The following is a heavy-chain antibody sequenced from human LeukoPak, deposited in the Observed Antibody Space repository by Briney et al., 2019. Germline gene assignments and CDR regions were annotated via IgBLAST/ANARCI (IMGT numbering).Heavy chain of an antibody. V-gene: IGHV3-13*01. CDR2: FHTAGDI. Sequence: GESLRLSCAASGFTFSNYDMHWVRQATGKGLEWVSAFHTAGDIHYSGSVKGRFATSRENAKNSFYLQMNNLRAGDTAVYYCARGSCSSRSCYKRVNGLDVWGQGTPVTVSS. J-gene: IGHJ6*02. CDR1: GFTFSNYD. D-gene: IGHD2-2*01. CDR3: ARGSCSSRSCYKRVNGLDV.